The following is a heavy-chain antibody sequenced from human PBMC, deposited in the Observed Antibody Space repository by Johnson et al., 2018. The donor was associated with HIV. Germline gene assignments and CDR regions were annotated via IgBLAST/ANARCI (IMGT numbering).Heavy chain of an antibody. CDR1: GFTFSSYA. CDR2: ISGSGGST. D-gene: IGHD6-19*01. Sequence: VQLVESGGGLVQPGGSLRLSCAASGFTFSSYAMSWVRQAPGKGLEWVSAISGSGGSTYYADSVKGRFTISRDNSKNTLYLQMNSLRAEDTAVYYCARGGYSSGCWNKHAFDVWGQGTMVTVSS. J-gene: IGHJ3*01. V-gene: IGHV3-23*04. CDR3: ARGGYSSGCWNKHAFDV.